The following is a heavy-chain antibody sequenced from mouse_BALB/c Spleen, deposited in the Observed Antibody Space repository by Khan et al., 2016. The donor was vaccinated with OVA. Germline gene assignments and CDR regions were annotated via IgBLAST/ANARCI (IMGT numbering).Heavy chain of an antibody. CDR1: GISITTGNYR. V-gene: IGHV3-5*02. Sequence: EVQLQESGPGLVKPSQTVSLTCTVTGISITTGNYRWSWIRQFPGNKLEWIGYIYYSGTITYNPSLTSRTTITRDTSKNQFFLEMKYLTAEDTATYYCARDKGGYRYWYFDVWGAGTTVTVSS. J-gene: IGHJ1*01. D-gene: IGHD2-2*01. CDR3: ARDKGGYRYWYFDV. CDR2: IYYSGTI.